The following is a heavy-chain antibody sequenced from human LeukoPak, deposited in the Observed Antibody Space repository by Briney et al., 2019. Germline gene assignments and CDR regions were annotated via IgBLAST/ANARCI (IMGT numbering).Heavy chain of an antibody. CDR3: ARIPGGAARRDY. Sequence: GTSLRLSCAASGFTFSSYGMQWVRQAPGKGLEWVAVISYEGSTSYYADSVKGRFTISRDNSKNTLYLQMNSLRAEDTAVYYCARIPGGAARRDYWGQGTLVTVSS. D-gene: IGHD6-6*01. J-gene: IGHJ4*02. V-gene: IGHV3-30*03. CDR1: GFTFSSYG. CDR2: ISYEGSTS.